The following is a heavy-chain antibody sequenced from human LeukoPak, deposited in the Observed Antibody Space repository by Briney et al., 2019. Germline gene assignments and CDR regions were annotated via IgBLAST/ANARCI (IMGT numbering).Heavy chain of an antibody. CDR3: TRVQAGRAGLMDV. D-gene: IGHD6-13*01. CDR2: IDPDGSTT. V-gene: IGHV3-74*01. CDR1: GFTLSSYW. J-gene: IGHJ6*02. Sequence: AGGSLRLSCAASGFTLSSYWMHCVRQAPGEGLVWVSRIDPDGSTTNYADSVKGRFTTSRDNAKNTLYLQMNSLRAEDTALYYCTRVQAGRAGLMDVWGRGTTVTVSS.